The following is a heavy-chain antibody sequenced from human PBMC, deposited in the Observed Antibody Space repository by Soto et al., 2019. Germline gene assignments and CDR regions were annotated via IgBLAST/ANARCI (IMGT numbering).Heavy chain of an antibody. J-gene: IGHJ5*02. CDR2: IKTKTDGETT. Sequence: EVPLVESGGGLVEPGGSLRLSCAASGFTFTNAWMSWVRQAPGKGLEWVGRIKTKTDGETTDYAAPVKGRFTISRDDSKNTLYLQMNSLKTEDTGVYYCTTLYRLDPWGQGTLVTVSS. V-gene: IGHV3-15*07. CDR1: GFTFTNAW. CDR3: TTLYRLDP. D-gene: IGHD2-2*01.